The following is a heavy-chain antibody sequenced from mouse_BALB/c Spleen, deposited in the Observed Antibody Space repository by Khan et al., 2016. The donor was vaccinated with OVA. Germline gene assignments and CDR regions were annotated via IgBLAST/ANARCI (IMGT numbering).Heavy chain of an antibody. CDR2: IWGDGST. J-gene: IGHJ3*01. Sequence: QVQLKESGPGLVAPSQSLSITCTVSGFSLTTYGISWVRQPPGKGLEWLGVIWGDGSTNYHSALRSRLSISKDNSKSQVILKLNSLQTDDTATYYSAKDTSGFWFTYWGQGTLVTVSA. D-gene: IGHD3-1*01. CDR1: GFSLTTYG. CDR3: AKDTSGFWFTY. V-gene: IGHV2-3*01.